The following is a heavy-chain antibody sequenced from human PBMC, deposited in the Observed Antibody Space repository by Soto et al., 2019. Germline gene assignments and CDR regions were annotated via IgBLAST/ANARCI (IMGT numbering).Heavy chain of an antibody. J-gene: IGHJ4*02. D-gene: IGHD6-6*01. CDR2: XXYXXXT. Sequence: SETLSLTCTVSGGSISSGGYYWSWIRQHPGXGXXWXGXXXYXXXTYYNPSLKSRVTISVDTSKNQFSLKLSSVTAADTAVYYCASLVDYWGQGTLVTVSS. CDR3: ASLVDY. V-gene: IGHV4-31*03. CDR1: GGSISSGGYY.